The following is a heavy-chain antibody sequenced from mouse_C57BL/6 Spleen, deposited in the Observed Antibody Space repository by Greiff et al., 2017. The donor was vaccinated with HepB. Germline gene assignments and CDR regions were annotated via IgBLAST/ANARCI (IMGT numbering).Heavy chain of an antibody. CDR2: ISDGGSYT. Sequence: EVQVEESGGGLVKPGGSLKLSCAASGFTFSSYAMSWVRQTPEKRLEWVATISDGGSYTYYPDNVKGRFTISRDNAKNNLYLQMSHLKSEDTAMYYCAGVRGDYAHYFDYWGQGPTLTVSS. CDR1: GFTFSSYA. CDR3: AGVRGDYAHYFDY. D-gene: IGHD2-4*01. V-gene: IGHV5-4*01. J-gene: IGHJ2*01.